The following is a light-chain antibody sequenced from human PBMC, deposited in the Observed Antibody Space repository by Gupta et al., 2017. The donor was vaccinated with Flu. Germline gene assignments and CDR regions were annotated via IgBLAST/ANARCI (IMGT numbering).Light chain of an antibody. Sequence: QTVVTQEPSLTVFPGGTVTLTCASSTGRVTSGSSPNWFQQKPGQAPRALIYYTYNKHSWTPARFSGSLLGGKAALTLSGVQPEGEADYYCLLSYDGVPVFGGGTKLTVL. CDR1: TGRVTSGSS. CDR2: YTY. V-gene: IGLV7-43*01. CDR3: LLSYDGVPV. J-gene: IGLJ3*02.